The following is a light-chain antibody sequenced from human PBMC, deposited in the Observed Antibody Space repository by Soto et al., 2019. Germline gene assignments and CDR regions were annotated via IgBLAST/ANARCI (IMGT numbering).Light chain of an antibody. J-gene: IGKJ1*01. CDR1: QSLSSY. V-gene: IGKV1-5*01. CDR2: DAS. CDR3: QQYKA. Sequence: DLHMTRSPSTLSPSIGDMVSISCRASQSLSSYLAWYQQKPGRAPKLLIFDASSLERGVPSRFSGSGSGPEFRLTISSLQPDDFATYYCQQYKAFGQGTQVDIK.